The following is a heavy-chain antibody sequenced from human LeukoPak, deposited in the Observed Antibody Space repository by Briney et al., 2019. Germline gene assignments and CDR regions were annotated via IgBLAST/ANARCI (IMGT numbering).Heavy chain of an antibody. V-gene: IGHV4-4*07. Sequence: SETLSLTCTVSGGSISSYYWSWIRQPAGKGLEWIGRIYTSGSTNYNPSLKSRVTMSVDTSKNQFSLKLSSVTAADTAVYYCARDWAPGYYYYMDVWGKGTTVTISS. CDR2: IYTSGST. CDR1: GGSISSYY. D-gene: IGHD7-27*01. J-gene: IGHJ6*03. CDR3: ARDWAPGYYYYMDV.